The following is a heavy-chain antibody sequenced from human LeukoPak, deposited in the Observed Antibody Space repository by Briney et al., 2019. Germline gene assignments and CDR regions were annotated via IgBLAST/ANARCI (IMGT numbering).Heavy chain of an antibody. J-gene: IGHJ4*02. Sequence: GSLRLSCTASGFSFSGSWMSWIRQPPGKGLEWIGEINHSGSTNYNPSLKSRVTISVDTSKNQFSLKLSSVTAADTAVYYCARVLAAPEYYYGSGSTDYWGQGTLVTVSS. V-gene: IGHV4-34*01. CDR3: ARVLAAPEYYYGSGSTDY. CDR2: INHSGST. D-gene: IGHD3-10*01. CDR1: GFSFSGSW.